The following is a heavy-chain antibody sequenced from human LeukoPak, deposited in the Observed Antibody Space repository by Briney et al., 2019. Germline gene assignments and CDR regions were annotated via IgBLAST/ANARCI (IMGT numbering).Heavy chain of an antibody. CDR1: NVSFNNSY. CDR2: IYHSGST. D-gene: IGHD3-3*01. J-gene: IGHJ5*02. CDR3: ARGYYDFWSGYYTGLRWFDP. V-gene: IGHV4-59*01. Sequence: PSETLSLTCTVSNVSFNNSYWTWIRQPPGKGLEYIGYIYHSGSTNYNPSLKSRVTISVDMSKNQFSLKLSSVTAADTAVYYCARGYYDFWSGYYTGLRWFDPWGQGTLVTVSS.